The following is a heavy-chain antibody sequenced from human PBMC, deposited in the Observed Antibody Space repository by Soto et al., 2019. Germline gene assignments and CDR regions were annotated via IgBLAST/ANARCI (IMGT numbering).Heavy chain of an antibody. D-gene: IGHD6-19*01. J-gene: IGHJ4*02. V-gene: IGHV3-23*01. CDR2: ISGSGGST. CDR3: AKSSGWYYFDY. Sequence: GGSLRLSCAASGFTFSSYDMSWVRQAPGKGLEWVSAISGSGGSTYYADSVKGRFTISRGNSKNTLYLQMNSLRAEDTAVYYCAKSSGWYYFDYWGQGTLVTVSS. CDR1: GFTFSSYD.